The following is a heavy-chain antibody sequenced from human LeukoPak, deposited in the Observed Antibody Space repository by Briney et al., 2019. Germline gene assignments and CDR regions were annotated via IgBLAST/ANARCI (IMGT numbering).Heavy chain of an antibody. CDR2: IYYSGST. CDR3: ATSRDGYNLFDY. Sequence: SETLSLTCTVSGGSISSYYWSWLRQPPGKGLEWIGYIYYSGSTNYNPSLKSRVTISVDTSKNQFSLKLSSVTAADTAVYYCATSRDGYNLFDYWGQGTLVTVSS. D-gene: IGHD5-24*01. J-gene: IGHJ4*02. V-gene: IGHV4-59*01. CDR1: GGSISSYY.